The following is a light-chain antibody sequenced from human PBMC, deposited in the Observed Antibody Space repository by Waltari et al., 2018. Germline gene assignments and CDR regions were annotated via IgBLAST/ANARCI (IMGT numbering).Light chain of an antibody. Sequence: SYELTQPLSVSVALGQTARITCGGNNIGSKNVHWYQQKPGPPPWLGIYRDRNRPPGIPERFSGSNSGNTATPTISRAQAGDEADYYCQVWDSSTGNVFGTGTKVTVL. J-gene: IGLJ1*01. CDR3: QVWDSSTGNV. CDR2: RDR. CDR1: NIGSKN. V-gene: IGLV3-9*01.